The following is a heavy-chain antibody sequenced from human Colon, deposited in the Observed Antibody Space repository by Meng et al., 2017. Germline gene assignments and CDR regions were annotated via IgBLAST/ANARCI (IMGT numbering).Heavy chain of an antibody. CDR1: GDSFSSDIW. CDR3: GRDQGRQLINH. J-gene: IGHJ4*02. CDR2: VYHRGDT. V-gene: IGHV4-4*02. Sequence: QVQWWGWGQGLVKPSGTLSSTVTCSGDSFSSDIWWSWVRQPTGKGLEWIGEVYHRGDTNYNPSLKSRVVISVDRSKNQFSLNLSSVTAADTAVYYCGRDQGRQLINHWGQGTLVTVSS. D-gene: IGHD1-1*01.